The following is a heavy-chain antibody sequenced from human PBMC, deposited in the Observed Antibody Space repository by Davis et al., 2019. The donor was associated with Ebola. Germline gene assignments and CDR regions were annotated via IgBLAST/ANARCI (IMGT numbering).Heavy chain of an antibody. CDR2: ISYTGTT. CDR1: GGSISNFY. V-gene: IGHV4-59*01. CDR3: ARGGASSKYFDY. J-gene: IGHJ4*02. D-gene: IGHD3-16*01. Sequence: PSETLSLTCTVSGGSISNFYWSWIRQPAGKGLEWIGFISYTGTTNYNSSLKSRVTISVDTSKNQFSLKLSSVTAADTAIYYCARGGASSKYFDYWGQGSLVTVSS.